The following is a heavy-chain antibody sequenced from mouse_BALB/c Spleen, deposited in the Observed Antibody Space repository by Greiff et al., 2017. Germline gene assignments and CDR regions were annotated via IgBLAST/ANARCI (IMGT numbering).Heavy chain of an antibody. D-gene: IGHD2-14*01. J-gene: IGHJ4*01. Sequence: EVQLVESGGGLVQPGGSMKLSCVASGFSFSNYCMNWVRQSPEKGLEWVAEIRLKSNNYATHYAESVKGRFTISRDDSKSSVYLQMNNLRAEDTGIYYCVYYRYGGYYPYAKGYWGQGTSVTVSS. CDR1: GFSFSNYC. CDR2: IRLKSNNYAT. V-gene: IGHV6-6*02. CDR3: VYYRYGGYYPYAKGY.